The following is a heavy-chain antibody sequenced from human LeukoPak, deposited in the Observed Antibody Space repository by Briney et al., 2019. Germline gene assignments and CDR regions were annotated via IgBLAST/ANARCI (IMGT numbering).Heavy chain of an antibody. CDR3: ARTIGYGSGNDQAGG. CDR1: GFTLSNYW. V-gene: IGHV3-7*01. Sequence: GGSLRLSCAASGFTLSNYWMSWVRQAPGKGLEWVANIKEDGSEKYYVDSVKGRFTISRDTAKNSLYLQMNSLRVEDTAVYYCARTIGYGSGNDQAGGWGQGTLVTVSS. D-gene: IGHD3-10*01. CDR2: IKEDGSEK. J-gene: IGHJ4*02.